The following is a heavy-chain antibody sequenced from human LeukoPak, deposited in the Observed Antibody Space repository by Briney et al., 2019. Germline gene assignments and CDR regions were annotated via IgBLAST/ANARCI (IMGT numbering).Heavy chain of an antibody. J-gene: IGHJ4*02. D-gene: IGHD3-22*01. Sequence: PSETLSLTCTVSNGSIITSSYYWGWIRQPPGKGLEWTGSIYYRGRTYYSPSLKTRVTISADTSNNQFSLNLSSVTASDTAVYYCARQKILDDNYDSSGYYVDQWGQGSLVTVSS. CDR2: IYYRGRT. V-gene: IGHV4-39*01. CDR1: NGSIITSSYY. CDR3: ARQKILDDNYDSSGYYVDQ.